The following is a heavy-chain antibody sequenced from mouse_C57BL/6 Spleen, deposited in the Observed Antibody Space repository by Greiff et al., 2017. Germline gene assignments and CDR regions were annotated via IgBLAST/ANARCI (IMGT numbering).Heavy chain of an antibody. CDR2: IYPGSGST. CDR1: GYTFTSYW. V-gene: IGHV1-55*01. Sequence: VQLQQPGAELVKPGASVTMSCQASGYTFTSYWITWVKQRPGQGLAWIGDIYPGSGSTNYNEKFKSKATLTVATSSSTAYMQLSSLTSEDSAVYYCAKGGYWGQGTTLTVSS. CDR3: AKGGY. J-gene: IGHJ2*01.